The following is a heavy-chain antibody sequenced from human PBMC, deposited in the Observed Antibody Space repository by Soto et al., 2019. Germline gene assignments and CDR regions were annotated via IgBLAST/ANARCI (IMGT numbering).Heavy chain of an antibody. D-gene: IGHD3-22*01. CDR1: GFTFSSYA. CDR2: ISGSGGST. Sequence: GGSLRLSCAASGFTFSSYAMSWVRQAPGKGLEWVSAISGSGGSTYYADSVKGRFTISRDNSKNTLYLQMNSLRAEDTAVYYCAKEGWGYDSSGYSQGAYYYYGMDVWGQGTTVTVSS. CDR3: AKEGWGYDSSGYSQGAYYYYGMDV. J-gene: IGHJ6*02. V-gene: IGHV3-23*01.